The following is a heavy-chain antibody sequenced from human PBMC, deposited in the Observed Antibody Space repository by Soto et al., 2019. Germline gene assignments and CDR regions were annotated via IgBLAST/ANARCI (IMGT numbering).Heavy chain of an antibody. CDR1: GYNFANYW. D-gene: IGHD3-9*01. V-gene: IGHV5-51*01. CDR2: IYPGNSDT. Sequence: GESLKISCKGSGYNFANYWIGWVRQMPGKGLEWMGIIYPGNSDTRYSPSFQGQVTISADTSISTAYLEWSSLKASDTAIYYCARNVYYDVFKKNYWGQGTLVTVS. J-gene: IGHJ4*02. CDR3: ARNVYYDVFKKNY.